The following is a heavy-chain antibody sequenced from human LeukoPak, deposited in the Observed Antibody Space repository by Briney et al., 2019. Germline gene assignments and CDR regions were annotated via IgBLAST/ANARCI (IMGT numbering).Heavy chain of an antibody. CDR2: INHSGST. D-gene: IGHD3-10*01. CDR1: GGSFSGYY. Sequence: SETQSLTCAVYGGSFSGYYWSWIRQPPGKGLEWIGEINHSGSTNYNPSLKSRVTISVDKSKNQFSLKLSSVTAADTAVYYCAREHGPYYGSAMDVWGQGTTVTVSS. CDR3: AREHGPYYGSAMDV. V-gene: IGHV4-34*01. J-gene: IGHJ6*02.